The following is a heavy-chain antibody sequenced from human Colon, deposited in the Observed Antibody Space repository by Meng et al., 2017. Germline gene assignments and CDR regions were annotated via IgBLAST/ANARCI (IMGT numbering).Heavy chain of an antibody. CDR3: ARRAPLWFGELASFDS. V-gene: IGHV4-4*02. J-gene: IGHJ4*02. D-gene: IGHD3-10*01. Sequence: QRRVQRSCPGLLKPSGTLSLTCLVSCCSFRSSNCGTWGRQPPGKGLEWIGEIYHSGNTNYNPSLKSRVTISVDKSKNQFSLKLNSVTAADTAVYFCARRAPLWFGELASFDSWGQGTLVTVSS. CDR2: IYHSGNT. CDR1: CCSFRSSNC.